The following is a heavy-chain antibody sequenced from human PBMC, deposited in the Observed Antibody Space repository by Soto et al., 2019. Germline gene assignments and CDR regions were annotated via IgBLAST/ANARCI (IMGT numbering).Heavy chain of an antibody. Sequence: GESLKISCKGSGYSFTSYWISWVRQMPGKGLEWMGRIDPSDSYTNYSPSFQGHVTISADKSISTAYLQWSSLKASDTAMYYCASPIAAAGFYYYYGMDVWGQGTTVTVSS. CDR1: GYSFTSYW. V-gene: IGHV5-10-1*01. J-gene: IGHJ6*02. D-gene: IGHD6-13*01. CDR2: IDPSDSYT. CDR3: ASPIAAAGFYYYYGMDV.